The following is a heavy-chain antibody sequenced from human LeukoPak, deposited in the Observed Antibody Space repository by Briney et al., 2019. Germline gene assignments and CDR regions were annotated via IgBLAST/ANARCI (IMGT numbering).Heavy chain of an antibody. CDR1: GGPFSGFF. D-gene: IGHD3-10*01. J-gene: IGHJ5*02. V-gene: IGHV4-34*01. CDR2: INDGGRT. CDR3: AQASSYTEAIRYNPSWFGP. Sequence: SETLSLTCANYGGPFSGFFWSWIRQPPGKGLEWIGEINDGGRTNYNPSLQSRVTISIDKSKNQFSLKLTSVTAADTAVYYCAQASSYTEAIRYNPSWFGPWGQGTLVTVSS.